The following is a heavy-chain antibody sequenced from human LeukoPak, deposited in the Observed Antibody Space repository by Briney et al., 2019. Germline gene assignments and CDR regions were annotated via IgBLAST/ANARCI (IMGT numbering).Heavy chain of an antibody. CDR3: ASGQEMATIPFDY. CDR2: IRIEAKSYAT. J-gene: IGHJ4*02. V-gene: IGHV3-73*01. D-gene: IGHD5-24*01. Sequence: GGSLRLSCAASKFTFSNAWMSWVRQASGKGLEWVGRIRIEAKSYATAYAASVKGRFTISRDDSKNTLYLQMNSLRAEDTAVYYCASGQEMATIPFDYWGQGTLVTVSS. CDR1: KFTFSNAW.